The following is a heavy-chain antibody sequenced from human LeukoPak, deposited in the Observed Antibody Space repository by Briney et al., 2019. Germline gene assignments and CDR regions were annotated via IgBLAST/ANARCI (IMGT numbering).Heavy chain of an antibody. CDR2: IGGSTGST. CDR1: GFTFSSYA. D-gene: IGHD6-13*01. Sequence: GGSLRLSCAASGFTFSSYAMTRVRQAPPKGLNWDSGIGGSTGSTYYADSVKGRYTISGDKSKNTVYLQRNSLRAEDTAVYYCAKDRIAGVRHACDMWGQRKMVTVSS. CDR3: AKDRIAGVRHACDM. V-gene: IGHV3-23*01. J-gene: IGHJ3*02.